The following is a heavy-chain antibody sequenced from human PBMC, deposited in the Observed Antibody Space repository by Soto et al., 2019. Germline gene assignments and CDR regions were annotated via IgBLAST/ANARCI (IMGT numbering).Heavy chain of an antibody. CDR3: ATMGTPVTGLYYFDY. CDR1: GGSISSGNYY. Sequence: QVQLQESGPGLVKPSQTLSLTCTVSGGSISSGNYYWSWIRQPPGKGLEWIGFLSYSGTTHYSAPLRSRVSISVDTSKNQFSLDLSSVTAADTAVYYCATMGTPVTGLYYFDYWGQGTLVTVSS. J-gene: IGHJ4*02. D-gene: IGHD4-17*01. V-gene: IGHV4-30-4*01. CDR2: LSYSGTT.